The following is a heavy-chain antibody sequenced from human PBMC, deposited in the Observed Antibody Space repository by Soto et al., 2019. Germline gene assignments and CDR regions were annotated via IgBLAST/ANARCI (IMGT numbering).Heavy chain of an antibody. D-gene: IGHD3-22*01. CDR2: IYPGDSDT. CDR1: GYSFTIYW. J-gene: IGHJ3*02. CDR3: ARRGTRDSSGYYYAFDI. V-gene: IGHV5-51*01. Sequence: GESLKISCKGSGYSFTIYWIGWVLQMPWKGLEWMGIIYPGDSDTRYSPSFQGQVTISADKSISTAYLQWSSLKASDTAMYYCARRGTRDSSGYYYAFDIWGQGTMVTVSS.